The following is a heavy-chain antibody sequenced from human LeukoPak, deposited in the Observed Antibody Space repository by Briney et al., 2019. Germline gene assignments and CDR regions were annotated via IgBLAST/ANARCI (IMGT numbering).Heavy chain of an antibody. CDR3: ARGHCSSGSCGNYYYYYGMDV. Sequence: SVKVSCKASGGTFSSYAISWVRQAPGQGLEWMGGIIPIFGTANYAQKFQGRVTITADESTSTAYMELSSLRSEDTAVYYCARGHCSSGSCGNYYYYYGMDVWGQGTTVTVSS. J-gene: IGHJ6*02. V-gene: IGHV1-69*13. D-gene: IGHD2-15*01. CDR2: IIPIFGTA. CDR1: GGTFSSYA.